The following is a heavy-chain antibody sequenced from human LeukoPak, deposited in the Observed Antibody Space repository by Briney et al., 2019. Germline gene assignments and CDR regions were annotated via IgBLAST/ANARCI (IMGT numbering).Heavy chain of an antibody. D-gene: IGHD2/OR15-2a*01. J-gene: IGHJ4*02. CDR2: IYYSGST. Sequence: SETLSLTCTVSGGSISGYYWSWIRQPPGRGLEWIGFIYYSGSTKYNPSLKSRVTISVDTSKNQFSLKLTSVTAADTAVYYCARAVPGGVINLPAFDYWGQGTLVTVSS. CDR1: GGSISGYY. CDR3: ARAVPGGVINLPAFDY. V-gene: IGHV4-59*08.